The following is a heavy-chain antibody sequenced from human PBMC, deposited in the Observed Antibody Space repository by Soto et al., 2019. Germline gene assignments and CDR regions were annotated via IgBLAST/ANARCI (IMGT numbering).Heavy chain of an antibody. V-gene: IGHV1-2*02. CDR3: ARDGTGPTALEGSDKAKKYWFDP. Sequence: QVQLVQSGAEVKKPGASVKVSCKSSGYSFTGYYMHWVRQAPGQGLEWMGWINPNSGGTNYAQKFQGRVGMARDTPISTAYIELSRLRSDVTGVYYCARDGTGPTALEGSDKAKKYWFDPWGQGTLVIVSS. J-gene: IGHJ5*02. D-gene: IGHD2-21*01. CDR1: GYSFTGYY. CDR2: INPNSGGT.